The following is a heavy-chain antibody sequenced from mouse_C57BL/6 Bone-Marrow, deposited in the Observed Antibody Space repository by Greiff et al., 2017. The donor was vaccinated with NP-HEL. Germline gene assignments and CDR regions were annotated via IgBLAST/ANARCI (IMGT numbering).Heavy chain of an antibody. CDR1: GYTFTSYW. V-gene: IGHV1-69*01. D-gene: IGHD2-5*01. Sequence: VQLQQSGAELVMPGASVKLSCKASGYTFTSYWMHWVKQRPGQGLEWIGEIDPSDSYTNYNQKFKGKSTLTVDKSSSTAYMQLSSLTSEDSAVYYCARSDSNSLAYWGQGTLVTVSA. CDR2: IDPSDSYT. CDR3: ARSDSNSLAY. J-gene: IGHJ3*01.